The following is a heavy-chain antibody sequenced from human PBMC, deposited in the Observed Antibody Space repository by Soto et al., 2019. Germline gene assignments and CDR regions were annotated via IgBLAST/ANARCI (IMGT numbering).Heavy chain of an antibody. V-gene: IGHV3-48*03. Sequence: GGSLRLSCAASGFTFSSYEMNWVRQAPGKGLEWVSYISSIGSTIYYADSVKGRFTISRDNAKNSLYLQMNRLRAEDTAVYYCARGGLYYYDSSGYDYWGQGTLVTVSS. J-gene: IGHJ4*02. CDR1: GFTFSSYE. CDR3: ARGGLYYYDSSGYDY. D-gene: IGHD3-22*01. CDR2: ISSIGSTI.